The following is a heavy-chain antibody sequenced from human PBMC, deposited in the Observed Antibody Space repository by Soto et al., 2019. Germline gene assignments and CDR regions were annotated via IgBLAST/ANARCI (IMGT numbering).Heavy chain of an antibody. V-gene: IGHV4-59*08. D-gene: IGHD3-10*01. CDR2: IYHSGSI. Sequence: SETLSLTCTVSGSSISTYFWSWIRQPPGKGLEWIGYIYHSGSINCNPSLKSRVNISIDTSKNQFSLNLSSVTAADTAVYYCARHYIYHYGEFDYWGQGTLVTV. J-gene: IGHJ4*02. CDR1: GSSISTYF. CDR3: ARHYIYHYGEFDY.